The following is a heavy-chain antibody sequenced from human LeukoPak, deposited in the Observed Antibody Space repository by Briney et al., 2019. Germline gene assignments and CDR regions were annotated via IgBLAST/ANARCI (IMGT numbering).Heavy chain of an antibody. CDR1: GFTFSSYA. CDR3: ANRQYGSSRPQRSFDY. V-gene: IGHV3-23*01. CDR2: ISGSGGST. Sequence: PGGSLRLSCAASGFTFSSYAMSWVRQAPGKGLEWVSAISGSGGSTYYADSVKGRFTISRDNSKNTLYLQMNSLRAEDTAVYYCANRQYGSSRPQRSFDYWGQGTLVTVSS. J-gene: IGHJ4*02. D-gene: IGHD6-6*01.